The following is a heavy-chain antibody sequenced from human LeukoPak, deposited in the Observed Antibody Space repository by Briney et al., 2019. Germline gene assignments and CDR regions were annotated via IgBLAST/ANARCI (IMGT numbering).Heavy chain of an antibody. Sequence: ASVKVSFKASGGTFSSYTISWVRQAPGQGLEWMGRIIPILGIANYAQKFQGRVTITADKSTSTAYMELSSLRSEDTAVYYCASSRGLSGWYHWGQGTLVTVSS. CDR3: ASSRGLSGWYH. CDR1: GGTFSSYT. D-gene: IGHD6-19*01. CDR2: IIPILGIA. J-gene: IGHJ5*02. V-gene: IGHV1-69*02.